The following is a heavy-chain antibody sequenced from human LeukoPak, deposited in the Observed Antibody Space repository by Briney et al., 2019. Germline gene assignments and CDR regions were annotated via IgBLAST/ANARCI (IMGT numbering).Heavy chain of an antibody. J-gene: IGHJ4*02. Sequence: GGSLRLSCAASGFTVSSNYMSWVRQAPGKGLEWVSVIYSGGSTYYADSVKGRFTISRDNAKNSLYLQINNLRAEDTAVYYCARGLSGSWYVSRFDYWGQGTLVTVSS. CDR2: IYSGGST. CDR1: GFTVSSNY. CDR3: ARGLSGSWYVSRFDY. D-gene: IGHD6-13*01. V-gene: IGHV3-66*01.